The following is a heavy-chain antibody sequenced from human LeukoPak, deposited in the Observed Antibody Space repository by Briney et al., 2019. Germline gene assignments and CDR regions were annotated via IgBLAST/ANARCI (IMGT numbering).Heavy chain of an antibody. D-gene: IGHD2-21*02. Sequence: GGSLRLSCAASGFTFSSYAMSWVRQAPGKGLEWVSGIGGGGGSTYYADSVKGRFTISRDSSKNTLYLQMNSLRAEDTAVYYCAKDWRAYCGGDCYSYFDYWGQGTLVTVSS. V-gene: IGHV3-23*01. CDR3: AKDWRAYCGGDCYSYFDY. CDR2: IGGGGGST. CDR1: GFTFSSYA. J-gene: IGHJ4*02.